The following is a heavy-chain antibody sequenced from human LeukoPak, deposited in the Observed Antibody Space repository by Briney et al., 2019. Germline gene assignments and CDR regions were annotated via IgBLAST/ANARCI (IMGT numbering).Heavy chain of an antibody. CDR1: GYTFTGYY. CDR3: ARDHRPLHIITMVRV. CDR2: INPNSGGT. Sequence: ASVKVSCKASGYTFTGYYMHWVRQAPGQGLEWMGWINPNSGGTNYAQKFQGRVTMTRDTSISTAYMELSRLRSDDTAVYYCARDHRPLHIITMVRVWGQGTLVTVSS. D-gene: IGHD3-10*01. J-gene: IGHJ4*02. V-gene: IGHV1-2*02.